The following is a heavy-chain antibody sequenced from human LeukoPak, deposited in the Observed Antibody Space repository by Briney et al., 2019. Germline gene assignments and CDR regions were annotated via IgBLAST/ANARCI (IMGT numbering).Heavy chain of an antibody. Sequence: GGSLRLSCAASGFTFSSYAMSWVRQAPGKGLEWVSAISGSGGSTYYADSVKGRFTISRDNSKNTLYLQMNSLRAEDTAVYYCAKDCSSTSCYDGMDVWGQGTTVTVSS. V-gene: IGHV3-23*01. CDR3: AKDCSSTSCYDGMDV. CDR1: GFTFSSYA. D-gene: IGHD2-2*01. J-gene: IGHJ6*02. CDR2: ISGSGGST.